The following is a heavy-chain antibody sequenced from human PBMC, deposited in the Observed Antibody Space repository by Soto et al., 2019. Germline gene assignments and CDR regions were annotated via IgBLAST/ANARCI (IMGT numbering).Heavy chain of an antibody. D-gene: IGHD6-19*01. CDR3: ARQQWLVLNAFDT. Sequence: SETLSLTCAFSGGSISSGGYSLSWIRQPPGKGLEWIGYMYHSGSTYYNPSLKSRVTISIDRSKNQFSLKLSSVTAADTAVYYCARQQWLVLNAFDTWGQGTMVTVSS. CDR2: MYHSGST. V-gene: IGHV4-30-2*02. CDR1: GGSISSGGYS. J-gene: IGHJ3*02.